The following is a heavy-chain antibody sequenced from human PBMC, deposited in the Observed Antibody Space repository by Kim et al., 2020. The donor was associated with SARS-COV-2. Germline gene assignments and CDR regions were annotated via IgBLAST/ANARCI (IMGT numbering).Heavy chain of an antibody. D-gene: IGHD3-10*01. V-gene: IGHV3-13*05. CDR3: ASGAGHGGTMVRRVIGWFDP. J-gene: IGHJ5*02. CDR1: GFTFSSYD. Sequence: GGSLRLSCAASGFTFSSYDMHWVRQATGKGLEWVSAIGTAGDPYYPGSVKGRFTISRENAKNSLYLQMNSLRAGDTAVYYCASGAGHGGTMVRRVIGWFDPWGQGTLVTVSS. CDR2: IGTAGDP.